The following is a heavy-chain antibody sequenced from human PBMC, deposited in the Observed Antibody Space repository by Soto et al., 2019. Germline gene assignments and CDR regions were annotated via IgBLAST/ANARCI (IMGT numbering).Heavy chain of an antibody. CDR1: GGTFISYT. J-gene: IGHJ6*02. Sequence: SVKVSCKASGGTFISYTISWVRQAPGQGLEWMGRIIPILGIANYAQKFQGRVTITADKSTSTAYMELSSLRSEDTAVYYCAGEWIGIAAAGGYYYYGMDVWG. V-gene: IGHV1-69*04. CDR2: IIPILGIA. D-gene: IGHD6-13*01. CDR3: AGEWIGIAAAGGYYYYGMDV.